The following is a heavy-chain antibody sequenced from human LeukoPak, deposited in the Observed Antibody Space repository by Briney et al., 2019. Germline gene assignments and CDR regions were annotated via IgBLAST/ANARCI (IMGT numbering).Heavy chain of an antibody. V-gene: IGHV3-11*04. CDR3: ARVPSVGYYYDSSGTIDY. CDR2: ISSSGSTI. D-gene: IGHD3-22*01. Sequence: PGGSLRPSCAASGFTFSDYYMSWIRQAPGKGLEWVSYISSSGSTIYYADSVKGRFTISRDNAKNSLYLQMNSLRAEDTAVYYCARVPSVGYYYDSSGTIDYWGQGTLVTVSS. J-gene: IGHJ4*02. CDR1: GFTFSDYY.